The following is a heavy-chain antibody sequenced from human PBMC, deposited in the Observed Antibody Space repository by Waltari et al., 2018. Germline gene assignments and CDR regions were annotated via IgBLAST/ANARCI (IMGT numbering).Heavy chain of an antibody. CDR2: IPYDGTIR. J-gene: IGHJ4*02. D-gene: IGHD6-19*01. Sequence: QVQLLESGGGEVQLGRYLRLSCAASGFILRPYGKHWVRHAPGKRLKWVAVIPYDGTIRPYADSVVGRFTISRDNSAVSLYLQMDSLIAEETAVYYCAKYARQWLVEEYFFDYWGQGTLVTVSS. V-gene: IGHV3-30*18. CDR3: AKYARQWLVEEYFFDY. CDR1: GFILRPYG.